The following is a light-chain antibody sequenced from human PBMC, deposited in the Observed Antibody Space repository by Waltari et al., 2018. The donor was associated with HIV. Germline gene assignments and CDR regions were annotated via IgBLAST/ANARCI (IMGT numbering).Light chain of an antibody. CDR1: QRVLYSSNNYNY. J-gene: IGKJ4*01. V-gene: IGKV4-1*01. CDR2: WAS. CDR3: QQYYSTPPHT. Sequence: DIEMTQSPDSLVVSLGERATIDCKSSQRVLYSSNNYNYLAWYQQKPGQPPKLLIYWASTRGSGVPDRFSGSGSGTDFTLTISNLQAEDVAVYYCQQYYSTPPHTFGGGTKVDLK.